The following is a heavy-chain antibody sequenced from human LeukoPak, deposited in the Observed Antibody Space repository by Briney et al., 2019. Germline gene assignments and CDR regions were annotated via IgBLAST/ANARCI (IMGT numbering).Heavy chain of an antibody. Sequence: GGSLRLSCAASGFTFSGFGMHWVRQAPGKGLEWVAVISYDGINKYYADSVKGRFTISRDNTKNTLYLQMNSLRAEDTAVYYCAGWGDSGYDHSWGQGTLVTVSS. J-gene: IGHJ4*02. CDR1: GFTFSGFG. D-gene: IGHD5-12*01. V-gene: IGHV3-30*03. CDR2: ISYDGINK. CDR3: AGWGDSGYDHS.